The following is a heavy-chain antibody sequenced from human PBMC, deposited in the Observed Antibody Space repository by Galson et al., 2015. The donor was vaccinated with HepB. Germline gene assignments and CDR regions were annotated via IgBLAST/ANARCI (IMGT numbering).Heavy chain of an antibody. V-gene: IGHV2-5*01. Sequence: PALVKPTQTLTLTCTFSGFSLSASGVGVGWIRQPPGKALEWLALLYWNDDKRYSPSLKSRLTITKDTSKNQVVLTMTNMDPVDTATYYCAHATPQNYDFWSGYRHLNWFDPWGQGTLVTVSS. CDR1: GFSLSASGVG. J-gene: IGHJ5*02. D-gene: IGHD3-3*01. CDR3: AHATPQNYDFWSGYRHLNWFDP. CDR2: LYWNDDK.